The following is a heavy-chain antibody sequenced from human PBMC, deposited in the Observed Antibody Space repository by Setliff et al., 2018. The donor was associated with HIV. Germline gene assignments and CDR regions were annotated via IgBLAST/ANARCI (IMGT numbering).Heavy chain of an antibody. CDR2: ISVGNGDS. V-gene: IGHV1-3*03. J-gene: IGHJ4*02. Sequence: ASVKVSCKASGYTFINYDIHWVRQAPGQRPEWMGRISVGNGDSKYSRASQDRVSITKDTSAHTAYMELTRLRSEDTAVYYCVSPMFYDGPVVWGQGTLVTVSS. D-gene: IGHD3-22*01. CDR1: GYTFINYD. CDR3: VSPMFYDGPVV.